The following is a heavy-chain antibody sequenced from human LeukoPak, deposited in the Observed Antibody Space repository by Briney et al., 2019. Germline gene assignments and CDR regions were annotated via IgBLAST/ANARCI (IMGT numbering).Heavy chain of an antibody. CDR2: IWCDGTNK. CDR1: GFTFSNYG. Sequence: QPGGSLRLSCAASGFTFSNYGMHWVRQAPGKGLEWVAVIWCDGTNKYYADSVRGRFTISRDNSKNTLYLQMSSLRAEDTAVYYCARDRGVAAHLDYWGQGTLVTVSS. D-gene: IGHD5-12*01. V-gene: IGHV3-33*01. J-gene: IGHJ4*02. CDR3: ARDRGVAAHLDY.